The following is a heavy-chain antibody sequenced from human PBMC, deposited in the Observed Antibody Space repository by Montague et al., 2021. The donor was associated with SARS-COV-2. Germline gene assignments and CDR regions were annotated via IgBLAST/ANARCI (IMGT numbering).Heavy chain of an antibody. CDR1: GFTFSSYG. CDR3: ARVASYYYGMDV. CDR2: IWYDGSNK. J-gene: IGHJ6*02. V-gene: IGHV3-33*01. Sequence: SLRLSCAASGFTFSSYGMHWVRQAPGKGLEWVAVIWYDGSNKYYADSVKGRFTIPRDNSKNTLYLQMNSLRAEDTAVYYCARVASYYYGMDVWGQGTTVTVSS.